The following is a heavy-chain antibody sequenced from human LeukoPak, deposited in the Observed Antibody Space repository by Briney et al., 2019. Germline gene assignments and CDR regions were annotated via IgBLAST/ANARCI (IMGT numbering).Heavy chain of an antibody. CDR1: GFTFSNAW. V-gene: IGHV3-23*01. CDR2: ISGSGVTT. Sequence: GGSLRLSCAASGFTFSNAWMSWVRQAPGKGLEWVSAISGSGVTTYYADSVKGRFTISRDNSKHTLYLQTNSLRAEDTAVYYCSKWKAIVLVPAARSPIDYWGQGTLVTVSS. J-gene: IGHJ4*02. CDR3: SKWKAIVLVPAARSPIDY. D-gene: IGHD2-2*01.